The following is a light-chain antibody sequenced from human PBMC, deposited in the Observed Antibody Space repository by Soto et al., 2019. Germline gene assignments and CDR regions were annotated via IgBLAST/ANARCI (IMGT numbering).Light chain of an antibody. Sequence: DIQMTQSPSSLSASVGDSVTITCRASQSISSWLAWYQQKPGKAPKLLIYDASSLESRVPSRFSGSGSGPEFTLTISSLQPDDFATYYCQQYNSYWTFGQGTKLDIK. CDR3: QQYNSYWT. CDR2: DAS. V-gene: IGKV1-5*01. CDR1: QSISSW. J-gene: IGKJ1*01.